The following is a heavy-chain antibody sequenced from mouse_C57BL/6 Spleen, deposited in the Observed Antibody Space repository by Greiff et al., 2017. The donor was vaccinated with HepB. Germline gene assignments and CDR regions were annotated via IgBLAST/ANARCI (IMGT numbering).Heavy chain of an antibody. CDR2: ISDGGSYT. D-gene: IGHD4-1*01. V-gene: IGHV5-4*01. CDR3: AREETGDWYFDV. Sequence: EVHLVESGGGLVKPGGSLKLSCAASGFTFSSYAMSWVRQTPEKRLEWVATISDGGSYTYYPDNVKGRFTISRDNAKNNLYLQMSHLKSEDTAMYYCAREETGDWYFDVWGTGTTVTVSS. J-gene: IGHJ1*03. CDR1: GFTFSSYA.